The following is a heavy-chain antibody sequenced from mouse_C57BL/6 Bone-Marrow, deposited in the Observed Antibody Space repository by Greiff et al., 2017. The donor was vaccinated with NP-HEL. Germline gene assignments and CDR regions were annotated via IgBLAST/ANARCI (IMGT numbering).Heavy chain of an antibody. V-gene: IGHV2-6-1*01. D-gene: IGHD2-3*01. J-gene: IGHJ1*03. Sequence: QVQVVESGPGLVAPSQSLSITCTVSGFSLTSYGVHWVRQPPGKGLEWLVVIWSDGSTTYNSALKSRLSISKDNSKSQVFLKMNSLQTDDTAMYYCARHGVYDGYWYVDVWGTGTTVTVSS. CDR3: ARHGVYDGYWYVDV. CDR1: GFSLTSYG. CDR2: IWSDGST.